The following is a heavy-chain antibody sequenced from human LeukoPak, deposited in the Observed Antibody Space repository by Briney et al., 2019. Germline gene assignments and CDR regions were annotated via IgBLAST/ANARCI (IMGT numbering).Heavy chain of an antibody. V-gene: IGHV1-69*13. CDR2: IIPIFGTA. Sequence: SVKVSCKASGGTFSSYAISWVLQAPGQGLEWMGGIIPIFGTANYAQKFQGRVTITADESTSTAYIELSSLRSEDTAVYYCARSPLSSSWYMYYYGMDVWGQGTTVTVSS. J-gene: IGHJ6*02. CDR3: ARSPLSSSWYMYYYGMDV. CDR1: GGTFSSYA. D-gene: IGHD6-13*01.